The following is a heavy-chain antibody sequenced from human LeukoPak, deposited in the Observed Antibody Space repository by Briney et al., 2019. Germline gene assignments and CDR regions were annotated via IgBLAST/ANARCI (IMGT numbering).Heavy chain of an antibody. CDR2: IWYDGSHK. D-gene: IGHD2-2*01. J-gene: IGHJ4*02. CDR1: GFTFGRYG. CDR3: ARGRGDCSTTSCYIDY. Sequence: GGSLRLSCAASGFTFGRYGMHWVRQPPGQGLEWVAFIWYDGSHKDYADSVKGRFTISGGNSKNTLFLQMNSLRAEDTAVYFCARGRGDCSTTSCYIDYWGQGTLVTVSS. V-gene: IGHV3-33*01.